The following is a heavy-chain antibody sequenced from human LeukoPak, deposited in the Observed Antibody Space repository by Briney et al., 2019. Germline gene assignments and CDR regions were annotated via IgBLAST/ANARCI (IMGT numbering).Heavy chain of an antibody. V-gene: IGHV1-69*13. J-gene: IGHJ5*02. D-gene: IGHD3-10*01. CDR1: GGTFSSYA. CDR3: ARDLVTTMVRGVIGWFDP. CDR2: IIPIFGTA. Sequence: GASVKVSCKASGGTFSSYAISWVRQAPGQGLEWMGGIIPIFGTANYAQKFQGRVTITADESTSTAYMELSSLRSEDTAVYYCARDLVTTMVRGVIGWFDPWGQGTLVTVSS.